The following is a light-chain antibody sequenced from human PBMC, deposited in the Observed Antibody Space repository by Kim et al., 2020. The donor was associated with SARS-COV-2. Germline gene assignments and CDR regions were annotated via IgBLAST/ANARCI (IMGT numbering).Light chain of an antibody. CDR3: QQYVSYPYT. CDR1: QSISSG. CDR2: DAS. J-gene: IGKJ2*01. V-gene: IGKV1-5*01. Sequence: DIQMTQSPSTLSASVGDRVTITCRASQSISSGLAWYQLKPGKAPKLLIYDASSLESGVPSRFSGSGSGTELTLTISSLQPDDFATYYCQQYVSYPYTFGQGTKLEI.